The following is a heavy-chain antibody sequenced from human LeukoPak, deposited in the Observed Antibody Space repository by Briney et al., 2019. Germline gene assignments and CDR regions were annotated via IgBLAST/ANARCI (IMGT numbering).Heavy chain of an antibody. CDR1: GGSFSGYY. D-gene: IGHD3-3*01. J-gene: IGHJ4*02. V-gene: IGHV4-34*01. Sequence: SETLSLTCAVYGGSFSGYYWSWIRQPPGKGLEWIGEINHSGSTNYNPSLKSRVTISVDTSKNQFSLKLSSVTAADTAVYYCAREKENDFWSGYAHFDYWGQGTLVTVSS. CDR2: INHSGST. CDR3: AREKENDFWSGYAHFDY.